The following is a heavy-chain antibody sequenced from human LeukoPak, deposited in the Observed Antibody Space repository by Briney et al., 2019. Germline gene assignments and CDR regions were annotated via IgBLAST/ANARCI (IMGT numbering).Heavy chain of an antibody. J-gene: IGHJ6*02. CDR2: ISAYNGNT. CDR1: GYTFTSYG. V-gene: IGHV1-18*01. Sequence: ASVKVSCKASGYTFTSYGISWVRQAPGQGLEWMGWISAYNGNTNYAQKLQGRVTMTTDTSTSTAYMELRSLRSDDTAVNYCARDLYYDFWSGYFGYYGMDVWGQGTTVTVSS. CDR3: ARDLYYDFWSGYFGYYGMDV. D-gene: IGHD3-3*01.